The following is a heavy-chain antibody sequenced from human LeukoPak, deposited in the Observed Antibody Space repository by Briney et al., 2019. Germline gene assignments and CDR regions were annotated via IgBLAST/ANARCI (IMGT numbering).Heavy chain of an antibody. J-gene: IGHJ5*02. Sequence: GASVKVSCKASGYTFTSYDINWARQATGQGLEWMGWMNPNSGNTGYAQKFQGRVTMARNTSISTAYMELSSLRSEDTAVYYCARTASRGSGWFSTWGQGTLVTVSS. CDR3: ARTASRGSGWFST. CDR2: MNPNSGNT. D-gene: IGHD6-19*01. CDR1: GYTFTSYD. V-gene: IGHV1-8*01.